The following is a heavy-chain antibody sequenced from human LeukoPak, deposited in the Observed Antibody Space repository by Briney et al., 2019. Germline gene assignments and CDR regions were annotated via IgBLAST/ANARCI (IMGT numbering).Heavy chain of an antibody. D-gene: IGHD3-9*01. CDR3: AREDFDPHYFDY. CDR2: IYYSGST. Sequence: SETLSLTCTVSGGSISSYYWSWIRQPPGKGPEWIGYIYYSGSTNYNPSLKSRVTISVDTSMNQFSLKLSSVTAADTAVYYCAREDFDPHYFDYWGQGTLVTVSS. J-gene: IGHJ4*02. CDR1: GGSISSYY. V-gene: IGHV4-59*01.